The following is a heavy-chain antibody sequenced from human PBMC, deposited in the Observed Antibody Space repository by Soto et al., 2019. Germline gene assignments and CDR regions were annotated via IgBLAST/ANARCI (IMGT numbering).Heavy chain of an antibody. J-gene: IGHJ4*02. CDR2: IYYSGST. CDR3: ARSTMPYLSSFDY. Sequence: PSETLSLTCTVSGGSISSYYWSWIRQPPGKGLEWVGYIYYSGSTNYNPSLKSRVTISLDTSKNQFSLNLNSVAAADTAVYYCARSTMPYLSSFDYCGQGALVTVA. D-gene: IGHD2-2*01. V-gene: IGHV4-59*08. CDR1: GGSISSYY.